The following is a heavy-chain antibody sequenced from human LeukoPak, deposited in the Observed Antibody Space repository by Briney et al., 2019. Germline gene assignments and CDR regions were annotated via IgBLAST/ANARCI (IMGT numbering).Heavy chain of an antibody. V-gene: IGHV3-11*01. CDR3: ARAGRLQYGDYVAFDY. CDR2: ISITGTTI. Sequence: GGSLRLSCAASGFTFTDFYMSWIRQAPGKGLEWVSHISITGTTIYYADSVKGRFTFSRDNAKNSLHLQMNSLRAEDTAVYYCARAGRLQYGDYVAFDYWGQGTLVTVSS. J-gene: IGHJ4*02. CDR1: GFTFTDFY. D-gene: IGHD4-17*01.